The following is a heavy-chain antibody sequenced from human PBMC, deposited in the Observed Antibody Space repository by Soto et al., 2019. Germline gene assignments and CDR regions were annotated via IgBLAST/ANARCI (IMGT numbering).Heavy chain of an antibody. CDR1: GFIFSSYA. D-gene: IGHD1-20*01. V-gene: IGHV3-30-3*01. Sequence: QVQLVESGGGVVQPGRSLRLSCAASGFIFSSYAMHWVRQAPGKGLEWVAVISYDGSNKYNADAVKGRFTISKDNSKNTRNLQMNSPRAEDTAVYYCAREGRIAGGFDYWGQGTLVTVSS. CDR3: AREGRIAGGFDY. J-gene: IGHJ4*02. CDR2: ISYDGSNK.